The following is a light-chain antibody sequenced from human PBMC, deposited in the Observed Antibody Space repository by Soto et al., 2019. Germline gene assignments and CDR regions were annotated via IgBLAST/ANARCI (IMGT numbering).Light chain of an antibody. CDR2: DAS. V-gene: IGKV3-11*01. Sequence: EIVLTQSPATLSLSPGERATLSCRASQSVDNFLAWYQQKPGQAPRLLIWDASTRATGIPARFSGSGSGTEFTLTISSLEPEDFAVYYCQQRTNSRYTFRQGTKLEIK. J-gene: IGKJ2*01. CDR1: QSVDNF. CDR3: QQRTNSRYT.